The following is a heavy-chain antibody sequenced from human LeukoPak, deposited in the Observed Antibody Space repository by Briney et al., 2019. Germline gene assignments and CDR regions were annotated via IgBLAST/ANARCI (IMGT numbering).Heavy chain of an antibody. CDR2: IYYSGST. Sequence: SETLSLTCTVSGDSINTYYWSWIRQPPGKGLEWIGYIYYSGSTKYNPSLKSRVTISIDTSKNQFSLNLSSVTAADTAVYYCASLRGGNFQFDYWGQGTLVTVSS. J-gene: IGHJ4*02. CDR3: ASLRGGNFQFDY. CDR1: GDSINTYY. D-gene: IGHD4-23*01. V-gene: IGHV4-59*01.